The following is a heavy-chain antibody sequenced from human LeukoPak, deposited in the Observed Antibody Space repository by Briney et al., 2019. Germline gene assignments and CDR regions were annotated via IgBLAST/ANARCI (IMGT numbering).Heavy chain of an antibody. CDR1: GFSVTSNY. V-gene: IGHV3-66*01. J-gene: IGHJ3*02. D-gene: IGHD1-26*01. Sequence: GGSLTLSCAASGFSVTSNYMSWVRQAPGKGLEWVSVLYSSGYTKYADSVKGRFTISRDNAKNSLYLQMNSLRAEDTAVYYCARDPVGYSGSPATAFDIWGQGTMVTVSS. CDR2: LYSSGYT. CDR3: ARDPVGYSGSPATAFDI.